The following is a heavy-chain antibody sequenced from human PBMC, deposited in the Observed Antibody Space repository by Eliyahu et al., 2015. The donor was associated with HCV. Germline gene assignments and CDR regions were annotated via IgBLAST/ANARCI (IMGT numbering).Heavy chain of an antibody. V-gene: IGHV1-18*01. CDR3: ATCSSGGCWGRGPGYEY. Sequence: QVQLVQSAAELKKPGASVKVSCKVSGYTFLNXGVTWVRQAPGQGLEYMGWINAYNGDTNYAQTLQGRVTMTTDXSTRTVYMELTSLKSGDTAVYFCATCSSGGCWGRGPGYEYWGQGTLVIVSS. J-gene: IGHJ4*02. CDR1: GYTFLNXG. CDR2: INAYNGDT. D-gene: IGHD5-12*01.